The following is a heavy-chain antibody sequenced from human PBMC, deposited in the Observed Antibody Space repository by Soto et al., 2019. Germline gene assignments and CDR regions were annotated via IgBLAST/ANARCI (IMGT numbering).Heavy chain of an antibody. J-gene: IGHJ6*03. D-gene: IGHD2-2*01. Sequence: EVQLVESGGGLVQPGGSLRLSCAASGFTVSSNYMSWVRQAPGKGRARVSVIYSGGSTYYADSVKGRFTNSRDNSKNTLNLQMNSLRGEDTAVYYCARDYVIGGSSTRRPYYYYMDVWGKGTPVTVSS. CDR2: IYSGGST. CDR3: ARDYVIGGSSTRRPYYYYMDV. V-gene: IGHV3-66*01. CDR1: GFTVSSNY.